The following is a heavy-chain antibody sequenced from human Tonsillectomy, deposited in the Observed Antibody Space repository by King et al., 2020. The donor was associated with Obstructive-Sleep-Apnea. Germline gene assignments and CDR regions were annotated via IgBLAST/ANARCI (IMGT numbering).Heavy chain of an antibody. Sequence: VQLVESGGGLVKPGGSLRLSCAASGFTFSNYSMNWVRQATGKGLEWVSSISSSSSYIYYADSVKGRFTISRDNAKNSLYLQMNSLRAEDTAVYYCARGYYDVLTGYYNVEPYYYYFGMDVWGQGTTVTVSS. CDR2: ISSSSSYI. J-gene: IGHJ6*02. D-gene: IGHD3-9*01. CDR1: GFTFSNYS. CDR3: ARGYYDVLTGYYNVEPYYYYFGMDV. V-gene: IGHV3-21*01.